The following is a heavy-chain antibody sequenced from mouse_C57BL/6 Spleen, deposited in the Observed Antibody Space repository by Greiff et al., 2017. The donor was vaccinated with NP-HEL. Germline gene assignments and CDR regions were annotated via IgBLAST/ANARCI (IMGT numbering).Heavy chain of an antibody. CDR2: ISSGSSTI. CDR1: GFTFSDYG. Sequence: EVQLVESGGGLVKPGGSLKLSCAASGFTFSDYGMHWVRQAPEKGLEWVAYISSGSSTIYYADTVKGRFTISRDNAKNTLFLQMTSLRSEDTAMYYCARPYYYGSSYDYAMDYWGQGTSVTVSS. J-gene: IGHJ4*01. CDR3: ARPYYYGSSYDYAMDY. D-gene: IGHD1-1*01. V-gene: IGHV5-17*01.